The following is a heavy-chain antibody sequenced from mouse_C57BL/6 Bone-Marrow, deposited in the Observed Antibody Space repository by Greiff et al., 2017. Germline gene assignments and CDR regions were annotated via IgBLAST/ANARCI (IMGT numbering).Heavy chain of an antibody. J-gene: IGHJ2*01. CDR2: IYPRDGST. Sequence: QVQLQQSDAELVKPGASVKISCKVSGYTFTDHTIHWMKQRPEQGLEWIGYIYPRDGSTKYNEKFKGKATLTADKSSSTAYMQLNSLTSEDTSVYFCARRCGYYGSSWYYFDYWGQGTTLTVSS. D-gene: IGHD1-1*01. CDR1: GYTFTDHT. CDR3: ARRCGYYGSSWYYFDY. V-gene: IGHV1-78*01.